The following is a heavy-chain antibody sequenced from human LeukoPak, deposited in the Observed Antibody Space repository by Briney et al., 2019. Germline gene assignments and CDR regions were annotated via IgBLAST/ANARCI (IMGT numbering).Heavy chain of an antibody. CDR3: ARDSGYYDSSGYYPGNFDY. D-gene: IGHD3-22*01. J-gene: IGHJ4*02. CDR1: GFTFSSYS. Sequence: GGSLRLSCAASGFTFSSYSMNWVRQAPGKGLEWVSSISSSSSYIYYADSVKGRFTISRDNAKNSLYLQMNSLRAEDTAVYYCARDSGYYDSSGYYPGNFDYWGQGTLVTVSS. CDR2: ISSSSSYI. V-gene: IGHV3-21*01.